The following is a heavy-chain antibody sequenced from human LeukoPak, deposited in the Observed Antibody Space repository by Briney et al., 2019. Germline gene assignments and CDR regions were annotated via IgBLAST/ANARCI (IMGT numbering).Heavy chain of an antibody. D-gene: IGHD2-21*02. Sequence: GGSLRLSCAASGFTFSSYSMNWVRQAPGKGLEWVSSISFTSVIFYADSVKGRLTISRDNAKNSLFLQMYSLRAEDTAVYYCAREQTRGGDLDYWGQGALVTVSS. CDR2: ISFTSVI. CDR1: GFTFSSYS. CDR3: AREQTRGGDLDY. V-gene: IGHV3-21*01. J-gene: IGHJ4*02.